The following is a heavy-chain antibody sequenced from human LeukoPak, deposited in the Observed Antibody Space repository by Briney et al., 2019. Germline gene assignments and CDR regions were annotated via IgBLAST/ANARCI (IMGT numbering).Heavy chain of an antibody. CDR1: GGSISSGGYY. V-gene: IGHV4-31*03. CDR3: ARGRRYYYGSGSYHYYYYGMDV. CDR2: IYYSGST. Sequence: SETLSLTCTVSGGSISSGGYYWSWIRQHPGKGLEWIGYIYYSGSTYYNPSLKSRVTISVDTSKNQFSLKLSSVTAADTAVYYCARGRRYYYGSGSYHYYYYGMDVWGQGTTVTVSS. D-gene: IGHD3-10*01. J-gene: IGHJ6*02.